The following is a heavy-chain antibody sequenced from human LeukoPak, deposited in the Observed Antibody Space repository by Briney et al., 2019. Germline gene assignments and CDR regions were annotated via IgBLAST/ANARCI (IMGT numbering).Heavy chain of an antibody. CDR3: AREADRWFDP. CDR1: GGSFSGYY. J-gene: IGHJ5*02. V-gene: IGHV4-34*01. Sequence: SETLSLTCAVYGGSFSGYYWSWIRQPPGKGLEWIGEINHSGSTNYNPSLKSRVTISVDTSKNQFSLKLSSVTAADTAVYYCAREADRWFDPWGQGTLVTVSS. CDR2: INHSGST.